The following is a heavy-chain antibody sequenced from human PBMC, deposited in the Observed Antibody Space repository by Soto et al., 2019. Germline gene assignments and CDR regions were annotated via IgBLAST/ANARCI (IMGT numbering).Heavy chain of an antibody. CDR1: GFIFSTYS. Sequence: DVPLEESGGGLVQPGGSLRLSCAASGFIFSTYSMDWVRQAPGKGLEWISYISTGRTTIYYADSVKGRFTISRDNAKNSLYLQMNNLTAEDTAVYYCARGRTGSYLNFDYWGQGTPVTVSS. J-gene: IGHJ4*02. CDR3: ARGRTGSYLNFDY. CDR2: ISTGRTTI. V-gene: IGHV3-48*01. D-gene: IGHD1-26*01.